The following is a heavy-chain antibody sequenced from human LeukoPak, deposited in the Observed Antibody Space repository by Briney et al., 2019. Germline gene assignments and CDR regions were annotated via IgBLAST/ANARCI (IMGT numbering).Heavy chain of an antibody. CDR1: GYAFTNYY. J-gene: IGHJ6*02. D-gene: IGHD6-13*01. CDR2: INPSGGST. V-gene: IGHV1-46*01. Sequence: GASVKVSCKASGYAFTNYYMHWVRQAPGQGLEWMGIINPSGGSTSYAQKFQGRVTMTRDTSTSTVYMELSSPRSEDTAVYYCARVEYSSSWDVWGQGTTVTVSS. CDR3: ARVEYSSSWDV.